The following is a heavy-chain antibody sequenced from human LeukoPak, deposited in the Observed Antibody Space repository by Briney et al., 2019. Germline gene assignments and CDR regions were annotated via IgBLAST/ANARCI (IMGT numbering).Heavy chain of an antibody. J-gene: IGHJ1*01. CDR1: GGSFSGYY. Sequence: SETLSLTCAVYGGSFSGYYWSWIRQPPGKGLEWIGEINHSGSTNYNPSLKSRVTVSVDTSKNQFSLKLSSVTAADTAVYYCARGAPYYYGSGSYTRYFQHWGQGTLVTVSS. D-gene: IGHD3-10*01. CDR2: INHSGST. V-gene: IGHV4-34*01. CDR3: ARGAPYYYGSGSYTRYFQH.